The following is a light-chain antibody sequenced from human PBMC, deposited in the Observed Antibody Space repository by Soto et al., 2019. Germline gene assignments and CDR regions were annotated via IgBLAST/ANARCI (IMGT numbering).Light chain of an antibody. CDR3: CSFAGGYSVI. J-gene: IGLJ2*01. Sequence: QSALTQPRSVSGSPGQSVTISCTGSSSDVGRYNYVSWYQQHPDKAPKLVIYDVSERPSGVPDRFSGSTSGNTASLTISGLQAEDEADYYCCSFAGGYSVIFGGGTKLTVL. CDR2: DVS. V-gene: IGLV2-11*01. CDR1: SSDVGRYNY.